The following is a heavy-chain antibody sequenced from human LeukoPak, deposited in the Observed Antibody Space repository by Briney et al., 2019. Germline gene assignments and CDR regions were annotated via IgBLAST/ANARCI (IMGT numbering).Heavy chain of an antibody. CDR1: GYSISSGYY. D-gene: IGHD5-18*01. CDR2: IYHSGST. CDR3: ARDMSGDTAMVTLFDY. Sequence: PSETLSLTCTVSGYSISSGYYWGWIRQPPGKGLEWIGSIYHSGSTYYNPSLKSRVTISVDTSKNQFSLKLSSVTAADTAVYYCARDMSGDTAMVTLFDYWGQGTLVTVSS. J-gene: IGHJ4*02. V-gene: IGHV4-38-2*02.